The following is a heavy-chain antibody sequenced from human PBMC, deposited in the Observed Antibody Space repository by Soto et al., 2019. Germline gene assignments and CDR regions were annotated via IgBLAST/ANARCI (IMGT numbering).Heavy chain of an antibody. CDR1: GYTFTGYY. CDR3: ARGGETGTTASVGVDP. J-gene: IGHJ5*02. D-gene: IGHD1-7*01. V-gene: IGHV1-2*04. Sequence: QVQLVQSGAEVKKPGASVKVSCKASGYTFTGYYMHWVRQAPGQGLEWMGWINPNSGGTNYAQKFQGWVTMTRDTSMSTAYMELGRLRSDDTAVYYCARGGETGTTASVGVDPWGQGTLVTVSS. CDR2: INPNSGGT.